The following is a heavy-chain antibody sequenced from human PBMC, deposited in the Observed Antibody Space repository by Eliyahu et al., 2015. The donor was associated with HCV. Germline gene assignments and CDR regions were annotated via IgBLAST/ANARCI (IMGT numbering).Heavy chain of an antibody. CDR2: XXYSGSX. D-gene: IGHD3-22*01. V-gene: IGHV4-39*01. J-gene: IGHJ3*02. CDR3: ARQFTMIVVVIIPDAFDI. CDR1: XGSISSSSYY. Sequence: QLQLQESGPGLVKPSETLSLTCTVSXGSISSSSYYWGWIRXPPGKGXEWIGSXXYSGSXYYNPSLKSRVTISVDTSKNQFSLKLSSVTAADTAVYYCARQFTMIVVVIIPDAFDIWGQGTMVTVSS.